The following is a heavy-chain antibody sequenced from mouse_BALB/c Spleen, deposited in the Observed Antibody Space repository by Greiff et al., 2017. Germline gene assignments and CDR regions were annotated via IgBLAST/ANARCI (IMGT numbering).Heavy chain of an antibody. CDR3: ARGELPGYAMAY. D-gene: IGHD5-5*01. CDR2: ISSGSSTI. V-gene: IGHV5-17*02. J-gene: IGHJ4*01. CDR1: GFTFSSFG. Sequence: DVKLVESGGGLVQPGGSRKLSCAASGFTFSSFGMHWVRQAPEKGLEWVAYISSGSSTIYYADTVKGRFTISRDNPKNTLFLQMTSLRSEDTAMYYCARGELPGYAMAYWGQETSVTVSS.